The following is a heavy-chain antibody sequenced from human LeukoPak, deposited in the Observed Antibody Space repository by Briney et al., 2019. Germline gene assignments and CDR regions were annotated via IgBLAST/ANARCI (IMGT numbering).Heavy chain of an antibody. CDR1: GYTFTDFY. CDR3: ARDASTTRVISASDN. Sequence: ASVKVSCKASGYTFTDFYLHWVRQAPGQGLEWMGRFNPNSGGTDYAQMFQGRVTMTRDTSINTAYMELSGLRSDDTAVYYCARDASTTRVISASDNWGQGTLVTVSS. J-gene: IGHJ4*02. V-gene: IGHV1-2*02. D-gene: IGHD2/OR15-2a*01. CDR2: FNPNSGGT.